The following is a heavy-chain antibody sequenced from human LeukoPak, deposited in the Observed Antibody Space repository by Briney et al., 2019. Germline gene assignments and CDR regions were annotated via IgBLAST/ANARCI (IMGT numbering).Heavy chain of an antibody. J-gene: IGHJ3*02. D-gene: IGHD3-3*01. CDR3: ARDSGLYDFWSGPFDAFDI. Sequence: PGRSLRLSCAASGFTFDDYAMHWVRQAPGKGLEWVSGISWNSGSIGYADSVKGRFTISRDNAKNSLYLQTNSLRAEDTAVYYCARDSGLYDFWSGPFDAFDIWGQGTMVTVSS. CDR2: ISWNSGSI. V-gene: IGHV3-9*01. CDR1: GFTFDDYA.